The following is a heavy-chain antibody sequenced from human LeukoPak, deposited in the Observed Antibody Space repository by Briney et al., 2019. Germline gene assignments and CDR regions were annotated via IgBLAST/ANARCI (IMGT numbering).Heavy chain of an antibody. V-gene: IGHV1-8*01. Sequence: ASVKVSCKASGYTFTSYDINWVRQAPGQGLEWMGWMNPNSGNTGYAQKFQGRVTMTRNASISTAYMELSSLRSEDTAVYYCARGGFIGLQGGGGYYFDYWGQGTLVTVSS. CDR3: ARGGFIGLQGGGGYYFDY. CDR2: MNPNSGNT. D-gene: IGHD3-16*02. CDR1: GYTFTSYD. J-gene: IGHJ4*02.